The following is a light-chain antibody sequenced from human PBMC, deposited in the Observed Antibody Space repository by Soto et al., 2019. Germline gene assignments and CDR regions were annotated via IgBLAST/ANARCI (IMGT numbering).Light chain of an antibody. CDR1: QSVSSSY. CDR2: DVS. J-gene: IGKJ1*01. V-gene: IGKV3D-20*02. CDR3: QQRGDWPA. Sequence: EIVLTQSPGTLSLFPGERATLSCRASQSVSSSYLAWYQQKPGQAPRLLFYDVSNRANGIPDRFSSSASGTIFTLTISSLEPEDFAIYYCQQRGDWPAFRQGTKVDI.